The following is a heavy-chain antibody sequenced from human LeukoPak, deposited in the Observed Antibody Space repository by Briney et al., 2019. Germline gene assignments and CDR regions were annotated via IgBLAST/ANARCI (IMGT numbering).Heavy chain of an antibody. V-gene: IGHV4-30-2*01. CDR2: IYQSGST. J-gene: IGHJ3*01. D-gene: IGHD3-22*01. CDR1: GGSISSGGYY. CDR3: AKSTYYYDTFVNAFDL. Sequence: SETLSLTCTVSGGSISSGGYYWSWIRQPPGKGLEWIGYIYQSGSTYYNPSLTSRVTISEDRSKNQFSLKLSSVTAADTAVYYCAKSTYYYDTFVNAFDLWGQGTMVTVSS.